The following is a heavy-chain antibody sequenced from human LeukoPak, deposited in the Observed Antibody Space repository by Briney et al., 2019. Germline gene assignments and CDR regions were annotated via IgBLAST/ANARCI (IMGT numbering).Heavy chain of an antibody. CDR2: INHSGST. V-gene: IGHV4-34*01. Sequence: SETLSLTCAVYGGSFSGYYWSWIRQPPGKGLEWIGEINHSGSTNYNPSLKSRVTISVDTSKNQFSLELSSVTAADTAVYYCARHGTIFGVVTLTPYFDYWGQGTLVTVSS. D-gene: IGHD3-3*01. CDR3: ARHGTIFGVVTLTPYFDY. CDR1: GGSFSGYY. J-gene: IGHJ4*02.